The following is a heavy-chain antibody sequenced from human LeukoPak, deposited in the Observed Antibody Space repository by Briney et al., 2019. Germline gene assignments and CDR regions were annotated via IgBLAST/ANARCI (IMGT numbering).Heavy chain of an antibody. CDR1: GGTFSSYA. Sequence: SVKVSCKASGGTFSSYAISWVRQAPGQGLEWMGGIIPIFGTANYAQKFQGRVTITADESTSTAYMELSSLRSEDTAVYYCASPIAAAGPYYFDYWGQGTLVTVSS. CDR3: ASPIAAAGPYYFDY. D-gene: IGHD6-13*01. CDR2: IIPIFGTA. J-gene: IGHJ4*02. V-gene: IGHV1-69*13.